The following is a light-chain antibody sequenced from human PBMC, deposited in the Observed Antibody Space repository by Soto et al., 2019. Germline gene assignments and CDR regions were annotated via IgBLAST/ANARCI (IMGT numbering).Light chain of an antibody. V-gene: IGLV4-69*01. J-gene: IGLJ2*01. Sequence: QLVLTQSPSASASLGASVKLTCTRSSGHSNYAIAWHQQQSEKGPRYLMKLNSDGSHSKGDGIPDRFSGSSSGAERYLTISSLQSEDEAYYYCQNWGSGIVVFGGGTKLTVL. CDR2: LNSDGSH. CDR3: QNWGSGIVV. CDR1: SGHSNYA.